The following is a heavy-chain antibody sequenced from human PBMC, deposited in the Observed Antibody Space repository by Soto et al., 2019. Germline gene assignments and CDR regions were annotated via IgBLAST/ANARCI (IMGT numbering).Heavy chain of an antibody. CDR2: IYYSGST. CDR1: GGSISSSSYY. D-gene: IGHD3-10*01. CDR3: ALMVRGVMLLDP. Sequence: SETLSLTCTVSGGSISSSSYYWGWIRQPPGKGLEWIGYIYYSGSTYYNPSLKSRVTISVDTSKNQFSLKLSSVIAADTAVYYCALMVRGVMLLDPWGQGTLVTVSS. J-gene: IGHJ5*02. V-gene: IGHV4-39*01.